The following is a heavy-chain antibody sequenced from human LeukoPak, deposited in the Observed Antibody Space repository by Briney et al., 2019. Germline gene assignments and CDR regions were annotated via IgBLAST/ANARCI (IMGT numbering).Heavy chain of an antibody. CDR1: GGSFSGYY. J-gene: IGHJ4*02. Sequence: SETLSLTCAVYGGSFSGYYWSWIRQPPGKGLEWIGEINHSGSTSYNPSLKSRVTISVDTSKNQFSLKLSSVTAADTAVYYCARVSPYCSGGSCYPLRFDYWGQGTLVTVSS. V-gene: IGHV4-34*01. CDR3: ARVSPYCSGGSCYPLRFDY. D-gene: IGHD2-15*01. CDR2: INHSGST.